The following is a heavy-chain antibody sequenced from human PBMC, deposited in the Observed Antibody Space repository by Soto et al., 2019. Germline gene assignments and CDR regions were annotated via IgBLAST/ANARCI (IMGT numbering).Heavy chain of an antibody. V-gene: IGHV4-31*03. CDR3: ARVRVGAADAFDI. Sequence: QVQLQESGPGLVKPSQTLSLTCTVSGGSISSGGYYWSWSGQHPGKGLEWIGYIYYSESTYYNPSLKSRVTISVDTSKNQFSLKLSSVTAADTAVYYCARVRVGAADAFDIWGQGTMVTVSS. CDR1: GGSISSGGYY. CDR2: IYYSEST. J-gene: IGHJ3*02. D-gene: IGHD1-26*01.